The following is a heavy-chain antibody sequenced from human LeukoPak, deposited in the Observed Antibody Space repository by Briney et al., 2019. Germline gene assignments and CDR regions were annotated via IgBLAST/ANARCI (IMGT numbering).Heavy chain of an antibody. CDR1: GYNFASSW. V-gene: IGHV5-51*01. Sequence: GESLKISCLASGYNFASSWIGWVRQMPGKGLEWMGIIFPGDSETRYSPSFLGQVTISADKSISTAYLQWASLKASDTAMYYCARHGCSSTSCPLDYWGQGTLVTVSS. D-gene: IGHD2-2*01. CDR3: ARHGCSSTSCPLDY. CDR2: IFPGDSET. J-gene: IGHJ4*02.